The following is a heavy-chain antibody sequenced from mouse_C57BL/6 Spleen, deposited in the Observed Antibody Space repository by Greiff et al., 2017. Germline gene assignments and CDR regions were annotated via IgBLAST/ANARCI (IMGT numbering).Heavy chain of an antibody. CDR2: IDPNSGGT. J-gene: IGHJ3*01. CDR1: GYTFTSYW. CDR3: AKEIYYGNYGWFAY. D-gene: IGHD2-1*01. V-gene: IGHV1-72*01. Sequence: QVQLQQPGAELVKPGASVKLSCKASGYTFTSYWMHWVKQRPGRGLEWIGRIDPNSGGTKYNEKFKSKATLTVDKPSSTAYMQLSSLTSEDSAVXDCAKEIYYGNYGWFAYWGQGTLVTVSA.